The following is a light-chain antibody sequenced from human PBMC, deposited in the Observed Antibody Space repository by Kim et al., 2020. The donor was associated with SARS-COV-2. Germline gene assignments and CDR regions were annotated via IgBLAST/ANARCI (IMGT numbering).Light chain of an antibody. CDR1: NIGGRS. Sequence: APGQTARSTCGGNNIGGRSVHWYQQRPGQAPMLLLYHDTVRPSGIPERFSGSNSGNTATLTISRVEAGDEADYYCQVWDTSSEQMVFGGGTQLTVL. CDR2: HDT. CDR3: QVWDTSSEQMV. V-gene: IGLV3-21*02. J-gene: IGLJ2*01.